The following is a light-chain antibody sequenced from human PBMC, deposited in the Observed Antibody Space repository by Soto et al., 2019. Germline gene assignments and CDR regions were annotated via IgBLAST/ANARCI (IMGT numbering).Light chain of an antibody. V-gene: IGKV1-5*01. Sequence: GARVTITCRASQSISSWLAWYQQKPGKAPKLLIYDASSLESGVPSRFSGSGSGTEFTLTISSLQPDDFATYYCQQYNSYSWTFGQGTKVDIK. CDR1: QSISSW. J-gene: IGKJ1*01. CDR3: QQYNSYSWT. CDR2: DAS.